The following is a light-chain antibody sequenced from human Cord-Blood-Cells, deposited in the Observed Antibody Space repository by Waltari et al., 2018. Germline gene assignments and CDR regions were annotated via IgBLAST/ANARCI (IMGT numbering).Light chain of an antibody. V-gene: IGLV2-11*01. CDR3: CSSAGSYTWV. J-gene: IGLJ3*02. CDR2: DVS. CDR1: SSDVGGYNY. Sequence: QSALTQPRSVSGSPGQSVTISCTGTSSDVGGYNYVSWYQQHPGKAPKLMIYDVSKRPSGVPDRFSGYKSGNTASLTISGLQAEDEADYYCCSSAGSYTWVFGGGTKLTVL.